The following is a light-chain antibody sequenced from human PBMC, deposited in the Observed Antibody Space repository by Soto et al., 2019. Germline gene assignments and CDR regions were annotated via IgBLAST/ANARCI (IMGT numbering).Light chain of an antibody. CDR3: HQYNNWPPGT. J-gene: IGKJ4*01. V-gene: IGKV3-15*01. CDR1: QSVSSN. CDR2: GAS. Sequence: EIVMTQSPATLSVSPGERATLSCRASQSVSSNLAWYQQKPGQAPRLLMYGASTRATGIPAMFSGSGSGTEFTLTISSLQSEDFAVYYCHQYNNWPPGTFGGGTKVEIK.